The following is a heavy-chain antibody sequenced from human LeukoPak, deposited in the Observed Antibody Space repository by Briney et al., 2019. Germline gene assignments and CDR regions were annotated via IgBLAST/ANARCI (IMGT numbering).Heavy chain of an antibody. CDR3: TRIDYGDFYFFDY. D-gene: IGHD4-17*01. Sequence: NPSQTLSLTCTVSGGSISSDDSYWTWIRQPPGKGLVRIGYIHYSRSSYYTPSLKSRVTMSVDTSENQFSLKLTSATAADTAVYYCTRIDYGDFYFFDYWGQGTLVTVSS. CDR1: GGSISSDDSY. J-gene: IGHJ4*02. CDR2: IHYSRSS. V-gene: IGHV4-30-4*01.